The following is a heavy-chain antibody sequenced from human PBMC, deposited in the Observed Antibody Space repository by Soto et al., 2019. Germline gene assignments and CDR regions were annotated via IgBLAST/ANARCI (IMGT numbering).Heavy chain of an antibody. CDR3: ARTSVNWGSRGLIDH. CDR2: IYWDDDE. J-gene: IGHJ4*02. D-gene: IGHD7-27*01. V-gene: IGHV2-5*02. Sequence: QITLKESGPTLVKPTQTLTLTCAFSGFSLSTTGVGVGWIRQPPGKALEWLAFIYWDDDERYRLSLKSRLTITKDTSKTQVVLTMANMDPVDTATYYCARTSVNWGSRGLIDHWGQGTLVTVSS. CDR1: GFSLSTTGVG.